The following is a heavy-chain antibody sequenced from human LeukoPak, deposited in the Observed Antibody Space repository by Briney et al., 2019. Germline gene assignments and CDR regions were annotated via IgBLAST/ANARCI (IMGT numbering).Heavy chain of an antibody. D-gene: IGHD4-23*01. V-gene: IGHV4-59*11. Sequence: PSETLSLTCTVSGGSISSHYWSWLRQPPGKGLEWIGYIYYSGSTNYNPSLKSRVTISVDTSKNQFSLKLSSVTAADTAVYYCARASYGGNSLVFVHFDYWGQGTLVTVSS. CDR1: GGSISSHY. CDR3: ARASYGGNSLVFVHFDY. CDR2: IYYSGST. J-gene: IGHJ4*02.